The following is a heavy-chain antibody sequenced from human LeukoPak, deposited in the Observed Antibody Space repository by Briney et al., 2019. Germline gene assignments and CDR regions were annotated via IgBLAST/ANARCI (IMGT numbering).Heavy chain of an antibody. CDR3: ARDKNRGGYDYPPLV. Sequence: GASVKVSRKASGYTFTSYGISWVRQAPGQGLEWMGWISAYNGNTNYAQKLQGRVTMTTDTSTSTAYMELRSLRSDETAVYYCARDKNRGGYDYPPLVWGQGTLVTVSS. J-gene: IGHJ4*02. V-gene: IGHV1-18*01. CDR2: ISAYNGNT. D-gene: IGHD5-12*01. CDR1: GYTFTSYG.